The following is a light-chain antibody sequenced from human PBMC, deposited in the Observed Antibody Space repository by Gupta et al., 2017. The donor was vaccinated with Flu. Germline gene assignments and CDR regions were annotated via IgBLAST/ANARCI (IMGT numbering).Light chain of an antibody. CDR3: SSHTSSTTLNWV. Sequence: TISCTGPSSDVDDYKYVSWYQQHPGKAPKLIIYEVSYRPSGVSDRFSGSKSGNTASLTVSGLQAEDEADYYCSSHTSSTTLNWVFGGGTKLTVL. CDR1: SSDVDDYKY. CDR2: EVS. V-gene: IGLV2-14*01. J-gene: IGLJ3*02.